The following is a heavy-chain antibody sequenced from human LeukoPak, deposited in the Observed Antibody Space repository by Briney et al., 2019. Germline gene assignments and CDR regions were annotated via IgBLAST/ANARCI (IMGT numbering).Heavy chain of an antibody. D-gene: IGHD1-26*01. J-gene: IGHJ6*03. CDR1: GFTFSSFG. Sequence: GGSLRLSCAASGFTFSSFGMNWVRQAPGKGLEWVSSYDSSTSYIYYADSVKGRFTISRDIAKNSLYLQMDSLRAEDTAVYYCARAGGGYYPCYYYYMHVWGKGTTDTVSS. CDR2: YDSSTSYI. CDR3: ARAGGGYYPCYYYYMHV. V-gene: IGHV3-21*01.